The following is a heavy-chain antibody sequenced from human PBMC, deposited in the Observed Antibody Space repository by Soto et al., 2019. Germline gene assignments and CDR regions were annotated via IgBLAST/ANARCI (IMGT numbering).Heavy chain of an antibody. V-gene: IGHV4-31*03. CDR3: ARAGGGYSYGLIDY. CDR1: GGSISSGGYY. J-gene: IGHJ4*02. Sequence: SETLSLTCTVSGGSISSGGYYWSWIRQHPGKGLEWIGYIYYSGSTYYNPSLKSRVTISVDTSKNQFSLKLSSVTAADTAVYYCARAGGGYSYGLIDYWGQGTLVTVSS. D-gene: IGHD5-18*01. CDR2: IYYSGST.